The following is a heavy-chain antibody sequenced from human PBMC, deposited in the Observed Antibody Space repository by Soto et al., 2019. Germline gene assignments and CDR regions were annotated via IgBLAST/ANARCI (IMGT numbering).Heavy chain of an antibody. J-gene: IGHJ5*02. CDR3: ARRSDDILTGYNWFDP. D-gene: IGHD3-9*01. CDR2: INPKSGGT. V-gene: IGHV1-2*02. Sequence: ASVKVSCKASGYTFTVYYMHWVRQAPGQGLEWMGWINPKSGGTMYPQKFQGRVTMTWDTSISTAYMALTRLSSVTAADTAVYYXARRSDDILTGYNWFDPWGQGTLVTVSS. CDR1: GYTFTVYY.